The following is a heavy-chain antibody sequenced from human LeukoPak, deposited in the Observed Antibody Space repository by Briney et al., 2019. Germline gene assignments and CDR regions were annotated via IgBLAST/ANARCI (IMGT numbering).Heavy chain of an antibody. CDR1: GGSIRNYS. CDR2: LYSTGST. V-gene: IGHV4-4*07. J-gene: IGHJ5*02. CDR3: AREYCTATSCYNGPWFDP. Sequence: SETLSLTCTVSGGSIRNYSWNWIRQSAGKGLEWIGRLYSTGSTNYSPSLKSRVTLSVDASKNQFSLKLSSVIAADTAVYYCAREYCTATSCYNGPWFDPWGQGTLVTVSS. D-gene: IGHD2-2*02.